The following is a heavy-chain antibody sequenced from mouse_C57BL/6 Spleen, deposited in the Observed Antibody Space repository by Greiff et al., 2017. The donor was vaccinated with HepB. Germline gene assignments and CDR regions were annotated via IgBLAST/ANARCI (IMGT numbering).Heavy chain of an antibody. CDR3: ARYYSNYLYYFDY. CDR1: GYTFTSYW. J-gene: IGHJ2*01. V-gene: IGHV1-64*01. D-gene: IGHD2-5*01. Sequence: VQLQQPGAELVKPGASVKLSCKASGYTFTSYWMHWVKQRPGQGLEWIGMIHPNSGSTNYNEKFKSKATLTVDKSSSTAYMQLSSLTSEDSAVYECARYYSNYLYYFDYWGQGTTLTVSS. CDR2: IHPNSGST.